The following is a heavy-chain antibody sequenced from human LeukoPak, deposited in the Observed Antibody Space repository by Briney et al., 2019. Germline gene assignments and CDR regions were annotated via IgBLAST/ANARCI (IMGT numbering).Heavy chain of an antibody. Sequence: ASVKVSCKASGYTFAGYYMHWVRQAPGQGPEYMGWISTYNGGTHSAANVQGRLTLTTETSTSTAYMELRSLKFDDTAVYYCARGSSWVGGYYHYMDVWGQGTTVTVSS. CDR3: ARGSSWVGGYYHYMDV. J-gene: IGHJ6*03. CDR2: ISTYNGGT. CDR1: GYTFAGYY. V-gene: IGHV1-2*02. D-gene: IGHD6-13*01.